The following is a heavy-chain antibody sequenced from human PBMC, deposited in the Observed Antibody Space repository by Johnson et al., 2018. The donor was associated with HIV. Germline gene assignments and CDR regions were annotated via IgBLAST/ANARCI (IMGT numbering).Heavy chain of an antibody. D-gene: IGHD3-22*01. CDR1: GFTFSSYA. J-gene: IGHJ3*02. V-gene: IGHV3-30-3*01. CDR3: ARLITMIVVVDNAFDI. CDR2: ISYDGSNK. Sequence: QVQLVESGGGVVQPGRSLRLSCAASGFTFSSYAMHWVRQAPGKGLEWVAVISYDGSNKYYADSVKGRFTISRDNSKNTLYLQMNSLRAEDTAVYYCARLITMIVVVDNAFDIWGQGTMVTVSS.